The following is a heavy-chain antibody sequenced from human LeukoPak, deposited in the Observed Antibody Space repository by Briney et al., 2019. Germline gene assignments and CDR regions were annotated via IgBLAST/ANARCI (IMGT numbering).Heavy chain of an antibody. CDR1: GFTVSSNY. D-gene: IGHD5-18*01. CDR3: TTDVDTANDH. CDR2: IYSGGST. V-gene: IGHV3-53*01. Sequence: PGGSLRLSCAASGFTVSSNYMSWVRQAPGKGLEWVSVIYSGGSTYYADSVKGRFTISRDNSKNTLYLQMNSLRAEDTAVYYCTTDVDTANDHWGQGTLVTVSS. J-gene: IGHJ4*02.